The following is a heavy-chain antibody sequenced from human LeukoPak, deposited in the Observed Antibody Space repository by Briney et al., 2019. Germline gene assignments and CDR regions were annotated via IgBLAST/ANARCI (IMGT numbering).Heavy chain of an antibody. V-gene: IGHV3-30*18. CDR3: AKDQGIAVAGTDDAFDI. D-gene: IGHD6-19*01. CDR2: IAYDGSNE. Sequence: GGSLRLSCAASGLTFSNYGMHWVRQAPGKGLEWVAVIAYDGSNEYYAEFVKGRFTISRDNSKNTLYLQMYSLRAEDTAVYFCAKDQGIAVAGTDDAFDIWGQGTRVTVSS. J-gene: IGHJ3*02. CDR1: GLTFSNYG.